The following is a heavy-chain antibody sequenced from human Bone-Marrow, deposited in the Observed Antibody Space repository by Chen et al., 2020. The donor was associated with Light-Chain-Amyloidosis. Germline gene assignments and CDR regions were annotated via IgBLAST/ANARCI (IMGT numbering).Heavy chain of an antibody. CDR3: AILGYCTGGSCYSYSFDI. Sequence: EVQLVESGGGLIQPGVSLTLSCAASGFTVRSNHMSWVRQAPGKGLGRVSAIYSGGRTNFADSVTGRYTLSRDKSKNTLYLQTNTRASAVTARYYCAILGYCTGGSCYSYSFDIWGQAAMVTFSS. V-gene: IGHV3-53*01. J-gene: IGHJ3*02. CDR1: GFTVRSNH. CDR2: IYSGGRT. D-gene: IGHD2-15*01.